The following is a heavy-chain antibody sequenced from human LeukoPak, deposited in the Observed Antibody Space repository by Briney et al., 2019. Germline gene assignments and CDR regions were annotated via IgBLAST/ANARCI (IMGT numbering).Heavy chain of an antibody. Sequence: GGSLRLSCAASGFTFSSYWMHWVRQAPGKGLVWVSRIDTDGSNTAYADSVKGRFTISRDNAKNTLYLQMNSLRAEDTAVYYCAREGGTTAWDWGQGTLVTVSS. D-gene: IGHD2/OR15-2a*01. CDR2: IDTDGSNT. J-gene: IGHJ4*02. V-gene: IGHV3-74*01. CDR1: GFTFSSYW. CDR3: AREGGTTAWD.